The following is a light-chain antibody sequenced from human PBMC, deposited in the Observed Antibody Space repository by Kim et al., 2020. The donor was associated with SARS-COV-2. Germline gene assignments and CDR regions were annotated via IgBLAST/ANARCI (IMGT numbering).Light chain of an antibody. CDR1: QSISSY. CDR2: AAS. CDR3: QQSYSTHT. J-gene: IGKJ2*01. Sequence: LSGSVGDRVTITCRASQSISSYLNWYQQKPGKAPKHLIYAASSLQSGVPSRFSGSGSGTDFTLTISSLQPEDFATYYCQQSYSTHTFGQGTKLEI. V-gene: IGKV1-39*01.